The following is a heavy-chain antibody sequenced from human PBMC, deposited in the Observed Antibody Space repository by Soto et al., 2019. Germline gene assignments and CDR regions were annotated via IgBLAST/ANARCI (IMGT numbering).Heavy chain of an antibody. V-gene: IGHV3-15*07. CDR3: TTDSLRPCYYCYGMDV. J-gene: IGHJ6*02. CDR2: IKSKTDGGTT. CDR1: GFTFSNAG. Sequence: GRSLTLSCAASGFTFSNAGMNWVRQAPGKGLEWVGRIKSKTDGGTTDYAAPVKGRFTISRDDSKNTLYLQMNSLKTEDTAVYYCTTDSLRPCYYCYGMDVWGQGTTVTVSS. D-gene: IGHD4-17*01.